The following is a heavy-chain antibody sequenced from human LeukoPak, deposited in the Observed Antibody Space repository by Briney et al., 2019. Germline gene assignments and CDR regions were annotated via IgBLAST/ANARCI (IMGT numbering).Heavy chain of an antibody. CDR1: GYTFSSYS. CDR3: AREVTD. Sequence: GGSLRLSCAASGYTFSSYSMNWVRQAPGKGLEWVAAIWYDGSHQFYADSVKDRFTISRDNSKSTLYLQMNSLRAEDTAVYWCAREVTDWGQGTLVTVSS. D-gene: IGHD2-21*02. J-gene: IGHJ4*02. V-gene: IGHV3-33*08. CDR2: IWYDGSHQ.